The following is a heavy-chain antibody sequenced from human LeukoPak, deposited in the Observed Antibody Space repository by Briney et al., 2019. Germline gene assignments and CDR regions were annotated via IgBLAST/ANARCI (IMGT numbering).Heavy chain of an antibody. J-gene: IGHJ4*02. Sequence: XETLXLTCTVSGDSLYYWGWIRQPPGKGLEWIGSVYSTGHTNYNLSLKSRVTMSIDTSKNQLSLKLTSVTAADTAMYYCARHHTTSKPIDYWGQGTLVTVSS. CDR2: VYSTGHT. CDR1: GDSLYY. V-gene: IGHV4-39*01. D-gene: IGHD1-1*01. CDR3: ARHHTTSKPIDY.